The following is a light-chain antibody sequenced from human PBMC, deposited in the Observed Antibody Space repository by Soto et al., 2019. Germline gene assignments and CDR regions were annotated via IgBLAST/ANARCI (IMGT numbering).Light chain of an antibody. CDR3: QQRSNWPLT. CDR1: QSVSSY. V-gene: IGKV3-11*01. Sequence: EIVLTQSPASLSLSPGERATISYRASQSVSSYLAWYQQKPGQAPRLLIYDASNRATGIPARFSGSGSGTDITLTISSLEPEDFAVYYGQQRSNWPLTFGGGTKVEIK. J-gene: IGKJ4*01. CDR2: DAS.